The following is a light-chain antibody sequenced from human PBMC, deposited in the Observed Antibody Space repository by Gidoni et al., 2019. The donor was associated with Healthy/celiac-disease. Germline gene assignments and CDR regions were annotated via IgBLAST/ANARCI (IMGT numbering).Light chain of an antibody. Sequence: DIQMTQSPSSLSASVGDRVTITCRASQSISSYLNWYQQKPGKAPKLLIYAASSLQSGVPSRFSGSGSGTDFTLTISSLQPEDFATYYCQQSYSIRATFGQGTKVEIK. CDR1: QSISSY. V-gene: IGKV1-39*01. J-gene: IGKJ1*01. CDR2: AAS. CDR3: QQSYSIRAT.